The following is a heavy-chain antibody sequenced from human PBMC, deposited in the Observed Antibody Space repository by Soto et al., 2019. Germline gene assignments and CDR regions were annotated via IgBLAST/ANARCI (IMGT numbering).Heavy chain of an antibody. Sequence: PSETLSLTCTVSGGSISSGDYYWSWIRQPPGKGLEWIGYIYYSGSTYYNPSLKSRVTISVDTSKNQFSLKLSSVTAADTAVYYCARAPRSGGSFDYWGQGTLVTVS. V-gene: IGHV4-30-4*01. CDR3: ARAPRSGGSFDY. D-gene: IGHD2-15*01. J-gene: IGHJ4*02. CDR2: IYYSGST. CDR1: GGSISSGDYY.